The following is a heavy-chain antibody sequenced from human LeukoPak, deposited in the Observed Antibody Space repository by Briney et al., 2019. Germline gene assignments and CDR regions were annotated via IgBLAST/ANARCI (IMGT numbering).Heavy chain of an antibody. CDR2: INPNSGGT. Sequence: GASVKVSCKASGYTFTGYYMHWVRQAPGQGLEWMGWINPNSGGTNYAQKFQGRVTMTRDTSIGTAYMELSRLRSDDTAVYYCARERLRKSGFDPWGQGTLVTVSS. J-gene: IGHJ5*02. V-gene: IGHV1-2*02. CDR1: GYTFTGYY. CDR3: ARERLRKSGFDP. D-gene: IGHD6-25*01.